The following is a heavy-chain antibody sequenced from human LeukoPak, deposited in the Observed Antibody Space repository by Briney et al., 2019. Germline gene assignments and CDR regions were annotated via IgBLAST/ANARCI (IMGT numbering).Heavy chain of an antibody. D-gene: IGHD3-16*01. Sequence: GGSLRLSCAASGFTVSSNYMSWVRQAPGKGPEWVSVIYSGGSTYYADSVKGRFTISRDNSKNTLYLQMNSLRAEDTAVYYCARDLFGTLGNWGQGTLVTVSS. CDR1: GFTVSSNY. CDR2: IYSGGST. CDR3: ARDLFGTLGN. V-gene: IGHV3-66*01. J-gene: IGHJ4*02.